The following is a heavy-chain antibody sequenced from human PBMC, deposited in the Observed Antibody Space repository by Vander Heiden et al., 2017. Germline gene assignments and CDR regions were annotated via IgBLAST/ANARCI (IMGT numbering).Heavy chain of an antibody. CDR3: AGDDLLSGIAY. Sequence: VQLQESGPGLVKPSGTLSLTCAVSGVSISVNNWWSWDRQTPGKGLEWIGEIYHSGNTNYNQSLQSRVSISLDKSKNQFSLTLTSVTAADTAMYYCAGDDLLSGIAYWGQGTLVTVSS. J-gene: IGHJ4*02. V-gene: IGHV4-4*02. CDR1: GVSISVNNW. D-gene: IGHD3-3*01. CDR2: IYHSGNT.